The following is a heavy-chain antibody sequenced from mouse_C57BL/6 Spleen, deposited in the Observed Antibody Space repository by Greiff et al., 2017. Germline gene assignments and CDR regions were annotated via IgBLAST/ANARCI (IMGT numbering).Heavy chain of an antibody. CDR3: ARDRGYGSSSFKDY. CDR1: GFTFSSYA. V-gene: IGHV5-4*01. D-gene: IGHD1-1*01. Sequence: EVKVVESGGGLVKPGGSLKLSCAASGFTFSSYAMSWVRQTPEKRLEWVATISDGGSYTYYPDNVKGRFTISRDTAKNNLYLQMSHLKSEDTAMYYCARDRGYGSSSFKDYWGQGTSVTVSS. CDR2: ISDGGSYT. J-gene: IGHJ4*01.